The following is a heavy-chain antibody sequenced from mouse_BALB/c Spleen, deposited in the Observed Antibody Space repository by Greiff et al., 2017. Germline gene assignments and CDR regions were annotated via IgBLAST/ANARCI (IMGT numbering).Heavy chain of an antibody. CDR3: ARGGYEGYYAMDY. V-gene: IGHV5-6-5*01. CDR2: ISSGGST. D-gene: IGHD1-2*01. Sequence: DVMLVESGGGLVKPGGSLKLSCAASGFTFSSYAMSWVRQTPEKRLEWVASISSGGSTYYPDSVKGRFTISRDNARNILYLQMSSLRSEDTAMYYCARGGYEGYYAMDYWGQGTSVTVSS. CDR1: GFTFSSYA. J-gene: IGHJ4*01.